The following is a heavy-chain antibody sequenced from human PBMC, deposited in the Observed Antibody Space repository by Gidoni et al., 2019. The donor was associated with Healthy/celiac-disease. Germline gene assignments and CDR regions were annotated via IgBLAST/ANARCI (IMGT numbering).Heavy chain of an antibody. D-gene: IGHD3-3*01. CDR2: IYYSGST. CDR1: GGSISSGDSY. CDR3: ASSQYYDFWSGYPEGYYFDY. J-gene: IGHJ4*02. V-gene: IGHV4-30-4*01. Sequence: QVQLQESGPGLVKPSQTLSLTCTVSGGSISSGDSYWSWIRQPPGKGLEWIGYIYYSGSTYYNPSLKSRVTISVDTSKNQFSLKLSSVTAADTAVYYCASSQYYDFWSGYPEGYYFDYWGQGTLVTVSS.